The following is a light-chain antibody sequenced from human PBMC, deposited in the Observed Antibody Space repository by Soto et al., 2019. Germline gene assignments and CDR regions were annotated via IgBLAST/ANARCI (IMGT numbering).Light chain of an antibody. V-gene: IGLV1-44*01. Sequence: HCVGNQPLTGPGVSLRRVILFCSKSSFNIGRNTVNWYQHLPGTAPRLLIYTNDQRPSGVPDRFSGSKSGTSASLAISGLQSEDEADYYCAAWDDTSSFVFGTGTKVT. CDR2: TND. CDR1: SFNIGRNT. CDR3: AAWDDTSSFV. J-gene: IGLJ1*01.